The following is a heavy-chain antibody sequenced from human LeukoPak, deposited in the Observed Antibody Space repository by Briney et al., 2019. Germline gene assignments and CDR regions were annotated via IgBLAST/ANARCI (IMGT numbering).Heavy chain of an antibody. Sequence: ASVKVSCKASGYTFTGYYIHWVRQAPGQGLEWMGRINPNTGGTNYAQKFQGRVTMTRDTSITTAYMELRRLTSDDTAIYYCAKVPPSITAAGNWLDPWGQGALVTVSS. CDR3: AKVPPSITAAGNWLDP. V-gene: IGHV1-2*06. J-gene: IGHJ5*02. CDR2: INPNTGGT. CDR1: GYTFTGYY. D-gene: IGHD6-13*01.